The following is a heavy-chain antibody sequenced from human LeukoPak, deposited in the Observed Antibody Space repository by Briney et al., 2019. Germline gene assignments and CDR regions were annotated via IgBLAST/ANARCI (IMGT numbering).Heavy chain of an antibody. CDR1: GFIFSSYS. Sequence: PGGSLRLSCAASGFIFSSYSMSWVRQAPGKGLEWVSVITGSGGNTYYADSVKGRFTISRDNAKNSLYLQMNSLRTEDTAVYYCARRRYNWNAIDYWGQGTLVTVSS. CDR2: ITGSGGNT. D-gene: IGHD1-20*01. CDR3: ARRRYNWNAIDY. V-gene: IGHV3-23*01. J-gene: IGHJ4*02.